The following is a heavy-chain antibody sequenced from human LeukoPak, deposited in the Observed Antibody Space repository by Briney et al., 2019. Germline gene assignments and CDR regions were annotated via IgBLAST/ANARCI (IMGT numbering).Heavy chain of an antibody. CDR2: IYPGDSHT. CDR1: GFTFTNYW. CDR3: ASGYGDYISEYFKF. V-gene: IGHV5-51*01. J-gene: IGHJ1*01. D-gene: IGHD4-17*01. Sequence: GESLKISCKGSGFTFTNYWIAWVRQMPGKGLEWMGIIYPGDSHTRYSPSFQGQVTISADKSINTAYLQWGGLRASDTAMYFCASGYGDYISEYFKFWGQGTLVTVSS.